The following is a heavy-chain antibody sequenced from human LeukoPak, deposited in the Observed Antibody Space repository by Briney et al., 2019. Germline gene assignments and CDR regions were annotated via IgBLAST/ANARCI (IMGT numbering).Heavy chain of an antibody. V-gene: IGHV3-23*01. CDR3: ASGELLLFTY. CDR1: GFAFSSYA. J-gene: IGHJ4*02. CDR2: ISGSGGNT. Sequence: PGGSLRLSCAASGFAFSSYAISWVRQAPGKGLEWVSTISGSGGNTYYADSVKGRFTISRDNSENTLYLQMNSLRAEDTAVYYCASGELLLFTYWGQGTLVTVSS. D-gene: IGHD3-10*01.